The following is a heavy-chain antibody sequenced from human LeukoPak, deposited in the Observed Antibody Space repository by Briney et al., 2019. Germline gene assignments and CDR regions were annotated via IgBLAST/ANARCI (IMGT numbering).Heavy chain of an antibody. CDR1: GGSISSSSYY. D-gene: IGHD3-22*01. V-gene: IGHV4-39*01. Sequence: SETLSLTCTVSGGSISSSSYYWGWIRQPPGKGLEWIGSIYYSGSTHYNPSLKSRVTISVDTSKNQFSLKLSSVTAADTAVYYCARRGHYYDPQLDYWGQGTLVTVSS. J-gene: IGHJ4*02. CDR2: IYYSGST. CDR3: ARRGHYYDPQLDY.